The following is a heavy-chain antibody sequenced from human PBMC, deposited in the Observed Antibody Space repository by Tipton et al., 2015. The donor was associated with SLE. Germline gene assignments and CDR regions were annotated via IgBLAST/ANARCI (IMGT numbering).Heavy chain of an antibody. V-gene: IGHV3-23*03. Sequence: GSLRLSCAASGFTFSTHAMSWVRQAPGKGLEWVSVIYSGGRGGSKYYADSVKGRFTISRDDSKNTLYLQMNSLRAEDTAVYYCAKSRSRGGSSWAGYFDFWGHGTLVTVSS. CDR2: IYSGGRGGSK. J-gene: IGHJ4*01. CDR1: GFTFSTHA. CDR3: AKSRSRGGSSWAGYFDF. D-gene: IGHD6-13*01.